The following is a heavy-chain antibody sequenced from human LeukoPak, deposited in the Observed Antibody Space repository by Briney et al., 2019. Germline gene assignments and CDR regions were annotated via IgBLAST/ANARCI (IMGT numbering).Heavy chain of an antibody. J-gene: IGHJ6*03. V-gene: IGHV3-7*01. CDR3: ARGRGLRYCSSTSCYIGYYMDV. CDR2: IKQDGSEK. CDR1: GFTFSSYW. Sequence: GGLRLSCAASGFTFSSYWMSWVRQAPGKGLEWVANIKQDGSEKYYVDSVKGRFTISRDNANNSLYLQMNSLRAEDTAVYYCARGRGLRYCSSTSCYIGYYMDVWGKGTKVTVSS. D-gene: IGHD2-2*02.